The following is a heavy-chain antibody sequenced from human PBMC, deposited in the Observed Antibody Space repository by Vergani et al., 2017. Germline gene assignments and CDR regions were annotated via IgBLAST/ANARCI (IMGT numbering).Heavy chain of an antibody. J-gene: IGHJ4*02. Sequence: QLQLQESGPGLVKPSETLSLTCTVSGGSISSSSYYWGWIRQPPGKGLEWIGNIYYSGSTYYNPSLKSRVTISVDTSKNQFSLKLSSVTAADTAVYYCARSPQSDYGXLDYWGQGTLVTVSS. CDR3: ARSPQSDYGXLDY. V-gene: IGHV4-39*01. CDR2: IYYSGST. CDR1: GGSISSSSYY. D-gene: IGHD3-16*01.